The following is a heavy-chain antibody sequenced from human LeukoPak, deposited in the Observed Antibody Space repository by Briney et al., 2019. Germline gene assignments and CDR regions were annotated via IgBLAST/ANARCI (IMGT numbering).Heavy chain of an antibody. J-gene: IGHJ3*02. Sequence: PGGSLRLSCAASGFTFSSYGMHWVRQAPGKGLEWVAVISYDGSNKYYADSVKGRFTISRDNSKNTLYLQMNSLRAEDTAVYYCAKDEGYYYGSGSYAFDIWGQGTMVTVSS. D-gene: IGHD3-10*01. CDR3: AKDEGYYYGSGSYAFDI. CDR2: ISYDGSNK. CDR1: GFTFSSYG. V-gene: IGHV3-30*18.